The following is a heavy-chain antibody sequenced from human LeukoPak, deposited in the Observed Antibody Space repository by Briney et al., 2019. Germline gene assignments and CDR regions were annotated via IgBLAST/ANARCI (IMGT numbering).Heavy chain of an antibody. CDR1: GYTFTGYY. D-gene: IGHD3-22*01. Sequence: SVKVSCKASGYTFTGYYMHWVRQAPGQGLEWMGWIIPILGIANYAQKFQGRVTITADKSTSTAYMELSSLRSEDTAVYYCARDRDDSSGPYYYYGMDVWGQGTTVTVSS. J-gene: IGHJ6*02. V-gene: IGHV1-69*10. CDR2: IIPILGIA. CDR3: ARDRDDSSGPYYYYGMDV.